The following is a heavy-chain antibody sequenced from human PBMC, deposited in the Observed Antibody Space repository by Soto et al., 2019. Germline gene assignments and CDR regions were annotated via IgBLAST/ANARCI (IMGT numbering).Heavy chain of an antibody. CDR3: AGRSGSSDY. CDR1: AFTFSNYT. D-gene: IGHD3-10*01. Sequence: QVQLVESGGGVVQPGKSLRPSCAASAFTFSNYTMHWVRQAPGKGLEWVALMSYDGSDKYYADAVKGRFTISRDNSKNTLYLKMDSLRVEDTALYYCAGRSGSSDYWGQGTLVTVSS. CDR2: MSYDGSDK. V-gene: IGHV3-30*04. J-gene: IGHJ4*02.